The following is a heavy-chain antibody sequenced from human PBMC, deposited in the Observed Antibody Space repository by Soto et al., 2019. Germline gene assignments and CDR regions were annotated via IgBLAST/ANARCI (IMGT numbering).Heavy chain of an antibody. V-gene: IGHV4-34*01. Sequence: SETLSLTCAVYGGSFSGYYWSWIRQPPGKGLEWIGEINHSGSTNYNPSLKSRVTISVDTSKNQFSLKLSSVTAADTAVYYCARVSAVAGTKWFDPWGQGTLVTVSS. CDR3: ARVSAVAGTKWFDP. CDR1: GGSFSGYY. J-gene: IGHJ5*02. D-gene: IGHD6-19*01. CDR2: INHSGST.